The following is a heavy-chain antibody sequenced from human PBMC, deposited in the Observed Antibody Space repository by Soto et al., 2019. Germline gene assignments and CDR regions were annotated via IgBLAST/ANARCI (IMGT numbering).Heavy chain of an antibody. V-gene: IGHV3-48*02. CDR2: ISSSSSTI. J-gene: IGHJ3*01. CDR3: AIDQLYDNDISGRPLNAFDV. D-gene: IGHD3-22*01. Sequence: GGSMRLSCAASGFTFSSYIMNWVRQAPGKVLEWVSYISSSSSTIYYADSVKGRFTISRDNAKNSLYLQMNSLRDDATAVYYCAIDQLYDNDISGRPLNAFDVWGKGTMVTVS. CDR1: GFTFSSYI.